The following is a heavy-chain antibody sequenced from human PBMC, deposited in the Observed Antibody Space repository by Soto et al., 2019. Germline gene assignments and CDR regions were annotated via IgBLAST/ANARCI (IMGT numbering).Heavy chain of an antibody. CDR2: FYYSGST. CDR3: ARRPYCSGGSCYVPPGGAYYYMDV. D-gene: IGHD2-15*01. J-gene: IGHJ6*03. CDR1: GGSISSSSYY. Sequence: PSETLSLTCSVSGGSISSSSYYWGWIRQPPGKGLERIGSFYYSGSTYYNPSLKSRVTISVDTSKNQFSLKLSSVTAADTAVYYCARRPYCSGGSCYVPPGGAYYYMDVWGKGTTVTVSS. V-gene: IGHV4-39*01.